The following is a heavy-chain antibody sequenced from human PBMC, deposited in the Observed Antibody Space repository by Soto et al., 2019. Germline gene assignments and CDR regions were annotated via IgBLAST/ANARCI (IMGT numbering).Heavy chain of an antibody. J-gene: IGHJ4*02. CDR1: GYSFTSYW. V-gene: IGHV5-51*01. CDR2: IYPGDSDT. Sequence: GESLQISCKGSGYSFTSYWIGLVRQMPGKGLEWMGIIYPGDSDTRYSPSFQGQVTISADKSISTAYLQWSSLKASDTAMYYCARRGNWWGISSRPNHFHYSGQGTLVTVSS. D-gene: IGHD2-8*02. CDR3: ARRGNWWGISSRPNHFHY.